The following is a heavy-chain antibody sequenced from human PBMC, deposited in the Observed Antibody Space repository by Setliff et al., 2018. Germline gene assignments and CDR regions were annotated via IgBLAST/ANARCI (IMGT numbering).Heavy chain of an antibody. CDR1: GFTFSSYE. J-gene: IGHJ4*02. CDR2: ISSSGITI. D-gene: IGHD5-18*01. CDR3: ARARGYSYGPFDY. V-gene: IGHV3-48*03. Sequence: GGSLRLSCAASGFTFSSYEMNWVRQAPGKGLEWVSYISSSGITIYYADSVKGRFTISRDNAKNSLYLQMNSLRAEDTAVYSCARARGYSYGPFDYWGRGTLVTVSS.